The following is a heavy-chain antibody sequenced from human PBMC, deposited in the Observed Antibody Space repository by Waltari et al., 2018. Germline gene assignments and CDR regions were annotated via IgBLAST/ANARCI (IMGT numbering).Heavy chain of an antibody. Sequence: QVQLVQSGAEVKKPGASVKVSCKASGYTFTDYCLHWVRQAPGQGLECMGWINPNSGGTNYAQKFQGRVTMTRDTSISTAYMELSSLRSDDTAVYYCARAQLVAASDNFYGMDVWGQGTTVTVSS. J-gene: IGHJ6*02. D-gene: IGHD6-25*01. CDR2: INPNSGGT. V-gene: IGHV1-2*02. CDR1: GYTFTDYC. CDR3: ARAQLVAASDNFYGMDV.